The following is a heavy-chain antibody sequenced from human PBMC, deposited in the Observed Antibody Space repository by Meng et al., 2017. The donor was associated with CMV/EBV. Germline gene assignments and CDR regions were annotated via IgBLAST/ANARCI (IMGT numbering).Heavy chain of an antibody. CDR3: ASLGGGY. J-gene: IGHJ4*02. V-gene: IGHV4-4*07. D-gene: IGHD3-16*01. CDR2: IYSSGST. Sequence: SAPLSLSFTVPGGSICIPVWRWIRQPAGKVLEWIGRIYSSGSTNYNPSLKSRVTMSVDTSKNQYSLQLNSVTAADTAVYYCASLGGGYWGQGTLVTVSS. CDR1: GGSICIPV.